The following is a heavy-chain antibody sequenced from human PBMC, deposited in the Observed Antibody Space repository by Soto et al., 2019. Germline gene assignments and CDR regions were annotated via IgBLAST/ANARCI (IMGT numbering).Heavy chain of an antibody. D-gene: IGHD3-22*01. J-gene: IGHJ4*02. CDR2: IIPIFGTA. CDR1: GGTFSSYA. Sequence: GASVKVSCKASGGTFSSYAISWVRQAPGQGLEWMGGIIPIFGTANYAQKFQGRVTITADESTSTAYMELSSLRSEDTAVYYCARVRDYYDSSGYSFDYWGQGTLVTVSS. CDR3: ARVRDYYDSSGYSFDY. V-gene: IGHV1-69*13.